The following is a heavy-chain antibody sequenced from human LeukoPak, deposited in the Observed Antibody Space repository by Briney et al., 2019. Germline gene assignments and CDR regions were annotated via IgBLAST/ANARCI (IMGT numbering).Heavy chain of an antibody. Sequence: GGSLRLSCAASGFTFSSYAMSWVRQAPGKGLEWVSYIESTSSPIYYVDSVKGRFTMSRDNAKNSLFLQMNNLRVEDTAIYYCARATRNGYDYWGQGTLVTVSS. CDR3: ARATRNGYDY. CDR2: IESTSSPI. CDR1: GFTFSSYA. V-gene: IGHV3-48*04. D-gene: IGHD5-24*01. J-gene: IGHJ4*02.